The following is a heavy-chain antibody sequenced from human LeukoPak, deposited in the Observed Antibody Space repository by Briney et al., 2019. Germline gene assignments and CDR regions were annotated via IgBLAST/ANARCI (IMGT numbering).Heavy chain of an antibody. CDR3: ARVGGMVRGANIDLMDV. Sequence: SGTLSLTCNVSGGSFSGYFWSWIRPPAGKGLEWIGRIYTSGSTNYNPSLKSRVIMSVDTSKNQFSLNLSSVTAADTAVYYCARVGGMVRGANIDLMDVWGQGTTVTVSS. D-gene: IGHD3-10*01. J-gene: IGHJ6*02. CDR2: IYTSGST. CDR1: GGSFSGYF. V-gene: IGHV4-4*07.